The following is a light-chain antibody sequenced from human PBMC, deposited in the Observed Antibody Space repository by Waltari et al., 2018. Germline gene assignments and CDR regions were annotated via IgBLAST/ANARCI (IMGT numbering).Light chain of an antibody. J-gene: IGKJ4*01. CDR3: MQGTQWPPSLT. CDR1: PSLIYSDGNTF. V-gene: IGKV2-30*01. CDR2: KVS. Sequence: VMLTQSPLSLPVTLGRPASIPCRPSPSLIYSDGNTFLNSFHQRRGQSPRRLIYKVSNRDYGVPDRFSGSGSGTDFTLKISRVEAEDVGIYYCMQGTQWPPSLTFGGGTKVEIK.